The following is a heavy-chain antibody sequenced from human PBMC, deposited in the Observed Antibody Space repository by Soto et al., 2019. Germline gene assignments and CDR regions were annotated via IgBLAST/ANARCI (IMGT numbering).Heavy chain of an antibody. CDR3: ARHYGYAVFDY. CDR1: GGSISSYY. Sequence: SETLSLTCTVSGGSISSYYWGWIRQPPGKGLEWIGSIYYSVNTYYNPSLKSRVTISVDTSKNQFSLKLSSVTAADTAVYYCARHYGYAVFDYCGEGTLVTVSS. J-gene: IGHJ4*02. D-gene: IGHD5-18*01. CDR2: IYYSVNT. V-gene: IGHV4-39*01.